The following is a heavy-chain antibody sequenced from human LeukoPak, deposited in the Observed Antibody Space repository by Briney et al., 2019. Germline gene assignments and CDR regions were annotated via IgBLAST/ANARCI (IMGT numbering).Heavy chain of an antibody. V-gene: IGHV3-49*04. CDR1: GFTFGDYT. CDR3: ARSIKWGATYYFDY. CDR2: IRDKAYGGTT. J-gene: IGHJ4*02. Sequence: GGSLRLSCTASGFTFGDYTLSWVRQAPGKGLEWVGFIRDKAYGGTTEYAASVKGRFTISRDASKNSLYLQMDSLKTEDTAVYYCARSIKWGATYYFDYWGQGTLVTVSS. D-gene: IGHD5-12*01.